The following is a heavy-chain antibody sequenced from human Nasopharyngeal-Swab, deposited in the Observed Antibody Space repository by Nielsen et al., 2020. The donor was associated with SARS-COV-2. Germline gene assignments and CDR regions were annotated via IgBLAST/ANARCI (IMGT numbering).Heavy chain of an antibody. CDR1: GFTFSAHG. Sequence: GGSLRLSCAASGFTFSAHGMHWVRQAPGKGLEWVAFVSYDRADKYYADSVKGRFTISRDNSRNTVYLQINSLRAEDTAVYFCARGNGSPTYFEYWGQGTLVTV. J-gene: IGHJ4*02. D-gene: IGHD1-26*01. V-gene: IGHV3-30*03. CDR3: ARGNGSPTYFEY. CDR2: VSYDRADK.